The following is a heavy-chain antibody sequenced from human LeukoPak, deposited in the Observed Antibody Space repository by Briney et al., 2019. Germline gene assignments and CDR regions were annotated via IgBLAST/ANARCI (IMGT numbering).Heavy chain of an antibody. V-gene: IGHV3-48*04. CDR2: ISSSSSTI. CDR3: ARVRVRGVIITYYYYGMDV. D-gene: IGHD3-10*01. J-gene: IGHJ6*02. Sequence: GGSLRLSCAASGFTFSSYSMNWVRQAPGKGLEWVSYISSSSSTIYYAGSVKGRFTISRDNAKNSLYLQMNSLRAEDTAVYYCARVRVRGVIITYYYYGMDVWGQGTTVTVSS. CDR1: GFTFSSYS.